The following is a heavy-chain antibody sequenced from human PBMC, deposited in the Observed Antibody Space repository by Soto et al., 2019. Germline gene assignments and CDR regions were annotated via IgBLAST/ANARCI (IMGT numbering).Heavy chain of an antibody. Sequence: QVPLVQSGAEVKKPGASVKVSCKASGYTFTSYGISWVRQAPGQGLEWMGWISAYNGNTNYAQKLQGRVTMTTDTSTSTAYMELRSLRSDDTAVYYCARAPSYCSSTSCYGFSIYYGMDVWGQGTTVTVSS. CDR1: GYTFTSYG. CDR2: ISAYNGNT. CDR3: ARAPSYCSSTSCYGFSIYYGMDV. J-gene: IGHJ6*02. V-gene: IGHV1-18*01. D-gene: IGHD2-2*01.